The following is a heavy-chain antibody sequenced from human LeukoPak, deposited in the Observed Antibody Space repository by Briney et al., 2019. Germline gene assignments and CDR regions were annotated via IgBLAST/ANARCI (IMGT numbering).Heavy chain of an antibody. V-gene: IGHV5-51*01. CDR1: EYSFTSYW. J-gene: IGHJ4*02. CDR2: IYPGDSDT. D-gene: IGHD3-9*01. CDR3: AGRWGPAFYDILTGYHFDY. Sequence: PGESLKISCKGSEYSFTSYWIGWVRQMPGKGLEWMGIIYPGDSDTRYSPSFQGQVTISADKSISTAYLQWSSLKASDTAMYYCAGRWGPAFYDILTGYHFDYWGQGTLVTVSS.